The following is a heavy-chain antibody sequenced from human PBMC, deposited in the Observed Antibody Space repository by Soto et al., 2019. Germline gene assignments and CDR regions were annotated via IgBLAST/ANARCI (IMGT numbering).Heavy chain of an antibody. Sequence: PSGSLRLSCAASGVTVDDYAMHWVRQAPGKGLEWVSLISWDGGSTYYADSVKGRFTISRDNSKNSLYLQMNSLRTEDTALYYCAKDKLAVSLYYYGMDVWGQGTTVTVSS. CDR1: GVTVDDYA. CDR2: ISWDGGST. J-gene: IGHJ6*02. D-gene: IGHD3-3*02. V-gene: IGHV3-43*01. CDR3: AKDKLAVSLYYYGMDV.